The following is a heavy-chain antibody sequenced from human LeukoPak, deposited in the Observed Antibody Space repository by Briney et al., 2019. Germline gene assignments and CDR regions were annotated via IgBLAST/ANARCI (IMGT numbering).Heavy chain of an antibody. CDR3: ARDNWVVVAATRSYYFDY. CDR2: ISSSSYI. V-gene: IGHV3-21*01. CDR1: GFTFSSYS. D-gene: IGHD2-15*01. J-gene: IGHJ4*02. Sequence: PGGSLRLSCAASGFTFSSYSMNWVRQAPGKGLEWVSSISSSSYIYYADSVKGRFTISRDNAKNSLYLQMNSLRVEDTAVYYCARDNWVVVAATRSYYFDYWGQGTLVTVSS.